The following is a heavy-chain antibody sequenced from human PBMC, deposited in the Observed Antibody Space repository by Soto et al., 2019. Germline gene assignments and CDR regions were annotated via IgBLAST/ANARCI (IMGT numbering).Heavy chain of an antibody. V-gene: IGHV3-30-3*01. CDR2: ISYDGSNK. CDR1: GFTFSSYA. Sequence: GGSLRLSCAASGFTFSSYAMHWVRQAPGKGLEWVAVISYDGSNKYYADSVKGRFTISRDNSKNTLYLQMNSLRAEDTAVYYCXRDLGSGIVGAQIYFQHWGQGTLVTVSS. CDR3: XRDLGSGIVGAQIYFQH. J-gene: IGHJ1*01. D-gene: IGHD1-26*01.